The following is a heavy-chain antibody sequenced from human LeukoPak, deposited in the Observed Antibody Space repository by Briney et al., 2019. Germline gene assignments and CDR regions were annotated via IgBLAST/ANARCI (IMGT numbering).Heavy chain of an antibody. CDR1: GFTFSSYE. V-gene: IGHV3-48*03. J-gene: IGHJ4*02. CDR2: ISSSGDTI. D-gene: IGHD3-22*01. CDR3: ARSYYDSSGYPHSDLDY. Sequence: QAGGSLRLSCAASGFTFSSYEMNWVRQAPGKGLEWVSYISSSGDTIYYADSVKGRFTISRDNAKYSLYLQMTSLRAEDTAVYYCARSYYDSSGYPHSDLDYWGQGTLVTVSS.